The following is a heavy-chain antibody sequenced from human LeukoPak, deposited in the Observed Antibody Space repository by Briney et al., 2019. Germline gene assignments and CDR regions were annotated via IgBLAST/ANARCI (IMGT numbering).Heavy chain of an antibody. Sequence: GGSLRLSCAASGFTFSSYGMHWVRQAPGKGLEWVAVISYDGSNKYYADSVKGRFTISRDNSKNTLYLQMNSLRAEDTAVYYCAKVLADYGDYDPFDYWGQGTLVTVSS. D-gene: IGHD4-17*01. CDR1: GFTFSSYG. CDR3: AKVLADYGDYDPFDY. V-gene: IGHV3-30*18. CDR2: ISYDGSNK. J-gene: IGHJ4*02.